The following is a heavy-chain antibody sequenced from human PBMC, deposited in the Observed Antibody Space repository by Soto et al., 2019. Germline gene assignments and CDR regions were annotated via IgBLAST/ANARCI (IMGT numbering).Heavy chain of an antibody. J-gene: IGHJ3*02. D-gene: IGHD2-15*01. V-gene: IGHV3-66*01. CDR3: ARDCSGGSCYSEVGGAFDI. CDR2: IYSGGST. CDR1: GFTVSSNY. Sequence: GGSLRLSCAASGFTVSSNYMSWVRQAPGKGLEWVSVIYSGGSTYYADSVKGRFTISRDNSKNTLYLQMNSLRAEDTAVYYCARDCSGGSCYSEVGGAFDIWGQGTMVTVSS.